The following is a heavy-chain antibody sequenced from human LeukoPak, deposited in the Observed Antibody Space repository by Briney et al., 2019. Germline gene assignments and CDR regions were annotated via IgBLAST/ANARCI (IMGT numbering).Heavy chain of an antibody. CDR3: ARGYCSANNCRPYYYFGIDG. D-gene: IGHD2-8*02. J-gene: IGHJ6*02. Sequence: PGGSLSLSCAASGFTFNTGAIDWVRQAPGEGLEWMAIIWYDGSKKEYADSVKGRFSVSRDNSKNTLDVQMNSLRAEDTAVYYCARGYCSANNCRPYYYFGIDGSGQGTTVTVTS. CDR2: IWYDGSKK. V-gene: IGHV3-33*08. CDR1: GFTFNTGA.